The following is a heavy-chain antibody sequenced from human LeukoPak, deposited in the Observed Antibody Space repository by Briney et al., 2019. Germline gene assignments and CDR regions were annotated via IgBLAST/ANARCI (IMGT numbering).Heavy chain of an antibody. CDR2: SNPSGVGT. V-gene: IGHV1-46*01. CDR1: GYTFTSYY. J-gene: IGHJ4*02. D-gene: IGHD2-8*02. CDR3: AREESGGYFDY. Sequence: GASVKVSCKASGYTFTSYYMHWVRQGPGQGLEWMGVSNPSGVGTNYAQKLEGRVTMTRDKSTTTVYMELSSLRSEDTAVYYCAREESGGYFDYWGQGTLVTVSS.